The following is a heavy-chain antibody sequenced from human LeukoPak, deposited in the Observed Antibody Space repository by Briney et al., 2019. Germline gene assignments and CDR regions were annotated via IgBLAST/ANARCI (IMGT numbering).Heavy chain of an antibody. Sequence: PGGSLRLFCAASGLTFSTYGMHWVRQAPGKGLEWVAIIWYDGRYKYYADSVKGRFTISRDNSKNTLYLQMNSLRAEDTDVYYCARDPFPWYFDLWGRGTLVTVSS. CDR1: GLTFSTYG. V-gene: IGHV3-33*01. CDR3: ARDPFPWYFDL. CDR2: IWYDGRYK. D-gene: IGHD2-21*01. J-gene: IGHJ2*01.